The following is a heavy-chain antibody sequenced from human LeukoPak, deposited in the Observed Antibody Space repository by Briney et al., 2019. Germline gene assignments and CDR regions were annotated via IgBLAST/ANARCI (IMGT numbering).Heavy chain of an antibody. Sequence: ASVKVSCKASGYTFTGYYMHWVRQAPGQGLEWMGWINPNSDGTNYAQKFQGRVTMTRDTSNSTAYMELSRLRSDDTAVYYCARGDSSGYYEGAFDIWGQGTMVTVSS. CDR3: ARGDSSGYYEGAFDI. J-gene: IGHJ3*02. D-gene: IGHD3-22*01. V-gene: IGHV1-2*02. CDR1: GYTFTGYY. CDR2: INPNSDGT.